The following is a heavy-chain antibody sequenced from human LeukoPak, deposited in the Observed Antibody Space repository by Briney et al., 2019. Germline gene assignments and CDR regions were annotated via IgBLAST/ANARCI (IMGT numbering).Heavy chain of an antibody. V-gene: IGHV4-59*01. D-gene: IGHD1-1*01. Sequence: SETLSLTCSVSGASITSDYWSWLRQPPGKGLEWIGHVYYRGITKYNPSLRSRVTISVDTSKNQFSLHLGSVSAADTAVYYCATSGYTYFPSFDYWGQGTPVTVSS. J-gene: IGHJ4*02. CDR3: ATSGYTYFPSFDY. CDR2: VYYRGIT. CDR1: GASITSDY.